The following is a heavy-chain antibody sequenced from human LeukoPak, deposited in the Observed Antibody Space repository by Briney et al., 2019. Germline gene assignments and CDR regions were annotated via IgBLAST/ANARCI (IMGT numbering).Heavy chain of an antibody. Sequence: PGGSLRLSCAASGFTFSSYAMSWVRQAPGKGLEWVSAISGSGGSTYYADSVKGRFTISRDNSKNTLYLQMNSLRAEDTAVYYCARDLISGSYYGYYYYYGMDVWGQGTTVTVSS. CDR3: ARDLISGSYYGYYYYYGMDV. CDR2: ISGSGGST. J-gene: IGHJ6*02. CDR1: GFTFSSYA. D-gene: IGHD1-26*01. V-gene: IGHV3-23*01.